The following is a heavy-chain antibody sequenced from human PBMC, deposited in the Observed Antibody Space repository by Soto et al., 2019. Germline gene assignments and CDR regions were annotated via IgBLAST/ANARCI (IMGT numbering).Heavy chain of an antibody. CDR2: IYYNGGT. D-gene: IGHD5-12*01. J-gene: IGHJ6*02. Sequence: SETLSLTCTVSGGSISSYYWSWIRQPPGKGLEWIGYIYYNGGTDYNPSLNSRVSISVDTSKNQFSLKLTSVTAADTAVYYCAASCVACGGFNYYGMDVWGQGTTVTVS. V-gene: IGHV4-59*01. CDR1: GGSISSYY. CDR3: AASCVACGGFNYYGMDV.